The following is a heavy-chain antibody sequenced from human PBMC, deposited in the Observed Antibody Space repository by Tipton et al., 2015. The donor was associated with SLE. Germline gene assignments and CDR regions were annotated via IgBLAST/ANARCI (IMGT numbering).Heavy chain of an antibody. CDR1: GGSISSSSYY. J-gene: IGHJ6*02. D-gene: IGHD3-10*01. V-gene: IGHV4-39*07. Sequence: LRLSCTVSGGSISSSSYYWGWIRQPPGKGLEWIGSIYYSGSTYYNPSLKSRVTISVDTSKNQFSLKLSSVTAADTAVYYCARRGGGSYYYYYGMDVWGQGTTVTVSS. CDR3: ARRGGGSYYYYYGMDV. CDR2: IYYSGST.